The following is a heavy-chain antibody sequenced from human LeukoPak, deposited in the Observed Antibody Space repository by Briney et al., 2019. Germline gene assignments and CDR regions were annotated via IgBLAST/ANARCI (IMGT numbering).Heavy chain of an antibody. Sequence: ASVKVSFKASGYTVTTYYMHWVRQAPGQGLEWMGILNPSGGSSSYAQKFQGRATLTRATSTSTVYMELSSLRSEDTAVYYCASVYKNGMDVWGQGTTVIVSS. V-gene: IGHV1-46*01. CDR1: GYTVTTYY. CDR3: ASVYKNGMDV. D-gene: IGHD5-24*01. J-gene: IGHJ6*02. CDR2: LNPSGGSS.